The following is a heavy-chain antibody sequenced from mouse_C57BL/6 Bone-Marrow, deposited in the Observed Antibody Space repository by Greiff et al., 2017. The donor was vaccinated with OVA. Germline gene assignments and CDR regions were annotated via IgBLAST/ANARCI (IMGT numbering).Heavy chain of an antibody. D-gene: IGHD2-4*01. Sequence: EVKLMESGPVLVKPGASVKMSCKASGYKFTDYYMNWVKQSHGKSLEWIGVINPYNGGTSYNQKFKGKATLTVDKPSSTAYMELNSLTSEDSAVYYCALYYDYDYYWGQGTTLTVSS. CDR1: GYKFTDYY. V-gene: IGHV1-19*01. CDR2: INPYNGGT. CDR3: ALYYDYDYY. J-gene: IGHJ2*01.